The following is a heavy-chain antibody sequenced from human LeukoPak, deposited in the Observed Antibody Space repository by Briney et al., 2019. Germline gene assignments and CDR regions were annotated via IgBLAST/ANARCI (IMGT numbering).Heavy chain of an antibody. Sequence: GGSLRLSCAASGFTFSSYGMHWVRQAPGKGLEWVAFIRYDGSNKYYADSVKGRFTISRDNSKNTLYLQMNSLRAEDTAVYYCAKDTGLEYDILTGGGWPSSSGFDYWGKGTLVTVSS. D-gene: IGHD3-9*01. CDR1: GFTFSSYG. CDR3: AKDTGLEYDILTGGGWPSSSGFDY. V-gene: IGHV3-30*02. CDR2: IRYDGSNK. J-gene: IGHJ4*02.